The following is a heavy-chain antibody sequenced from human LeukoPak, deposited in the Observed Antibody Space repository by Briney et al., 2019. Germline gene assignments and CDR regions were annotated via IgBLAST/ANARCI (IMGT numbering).Heavy chain of an antibody. CDR3: ARVSRYSSSWHDAFDI. D-gene: IGHD6-13*01. CDR1: GYIFTGHF. CDR2: INTNTGNP. Sequence: ASVKVSCKSSGYIFTGHFIHWVRQAPGQGLEWMGWINTNTGNPTYAQGFTGRFVFSLDTSVSTAYLQISSLKAEDTAVYYCARVSRYSSSWHDAFDIWGQGTMVTVSS. V-gene: IGHV7-4-1*02. J-gene: IGHJ3*02.